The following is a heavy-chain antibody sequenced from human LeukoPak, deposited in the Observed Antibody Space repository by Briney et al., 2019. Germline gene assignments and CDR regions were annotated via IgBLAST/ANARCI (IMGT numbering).Heavy chain of an antibody. J-gene: IGHJ4*02. V-gene: IGHV4-59*01. D-gene: IGHD3-22*01. Sequence: PSQTLSLTCTVSGGSISSYYWSWIRQPPGKGLEWIGYIYYSGSTNYNPSLKSRVTISVDTSKNQFSLKLSSMTAADTAVYYCASSPDSYYYDSSSYYYGRAFDYWGQGTLVTVSS. CDR2: IYYSGST. CDR3: ASSPDSYYYDSSSYYYGRAFDY. CDR1: GGSISSYY.